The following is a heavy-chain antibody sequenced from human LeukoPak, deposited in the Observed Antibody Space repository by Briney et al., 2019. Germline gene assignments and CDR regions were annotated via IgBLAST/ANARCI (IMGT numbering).Heavy chain of an antibody. CDR1: GGSISSGSYY. CDR3: ARHGGGSSWYYWSVDY. D-gene: IGHD6-13*01. CDR2: IYYSGST. Sequence: SETLSLTCTVSGGSISSGSYYWSWIRQPPGKGLEWIGYIYYSGSTNYNPSLKSRVTISVDTSKNQFSLKLSSVTAADTAVYYCARHGGGSSWYYWSVDYWGQGTLVTVSS. J-gene: IGHJ4*02. V-gene: IGHV4-61*01.